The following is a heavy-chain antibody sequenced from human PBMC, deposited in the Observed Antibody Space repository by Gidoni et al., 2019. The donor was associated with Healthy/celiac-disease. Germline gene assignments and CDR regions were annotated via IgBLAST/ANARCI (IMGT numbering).Heavy chain of an antibody. Sequence: QLQLQESGPGLVKPSETLSLTCTVSGGSISSSSYYWGWIRQPPGKGLEWIGSIYYSGSTYYNPSLKSRVTISVDTSKNQFSLKLSSVTAADTAVYYCARHGTVDPVDYWGQGTLVTVSS. CDR2: IYYSGST. J-gene: IGHJ4*02. CDR1: GGSISSSSYY. V-gene: IGHV4-39*01. D-gene: IGHD1-1*01. CDR3: ARHGTVDPVDY.